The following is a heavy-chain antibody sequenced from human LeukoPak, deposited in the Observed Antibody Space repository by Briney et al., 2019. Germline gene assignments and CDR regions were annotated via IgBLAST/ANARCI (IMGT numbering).Heavy chain of an antibody. CDR2: INHSGST. CDR3: ARGRYDYGDHTECFDY. V-gene: IGHV4-34*01. J-gene: IGHJ4*02. Sequence: KPSETLSLTCAVYGGSFSGYYWSWIRQPPGKGLEWIGEINHSGSTNYNPSLKSRVTISVDTSKNQFSLKLSSVTAADTAVYHCARGRYDYGDHTECFDYWGQGTLVTVSS. D-gene: IGHD4-17*01. CDR1: GGSFSGYY.